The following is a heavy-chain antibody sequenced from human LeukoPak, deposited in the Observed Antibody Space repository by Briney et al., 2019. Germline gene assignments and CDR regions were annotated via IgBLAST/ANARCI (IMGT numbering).Heavy chain of an antibody. CDR3: AKDFGDPRYYFDY. Sequence: GGSLRLSCAASGFTVTTKYMSWVRQAPGKGLEWVSLISGVGGNTYYADSVKGRFTISRDNSKNSLYLQMNSLRTEDTALYFCAKDFGDPRYYFDYWGQGTLVTVSS. D-gene: IGHD3-10*01. J-gene: IGHJ4*02. CDR2: ISGVGGNT. CDR1: GFTVTTKY. V-gene: IGHV3-43*01.